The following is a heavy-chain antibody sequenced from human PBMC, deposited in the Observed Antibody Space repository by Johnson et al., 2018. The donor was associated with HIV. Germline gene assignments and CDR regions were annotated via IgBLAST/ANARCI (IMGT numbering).Heavy chain of an antibody. CDR2: IRYDRSNK. V-gene: IGHV3-30*02. CDR3: ARGGGVVGNAFDI. D-gene: IGHD1-26*01. CDR1: GFTFSNYG. J-gene: IGHJ3*02. Sequence: VQLVESGGGLVQPGGSLRLSCAASGFTFSNYGMHWVRQAPGKGLEWVAFIRYDRSNKYYADSVKGRFTISRDNSKNTLYLQMNSLRAEDMAVYYCARGGGVVGNAFDIWGQGTMVTVSS.